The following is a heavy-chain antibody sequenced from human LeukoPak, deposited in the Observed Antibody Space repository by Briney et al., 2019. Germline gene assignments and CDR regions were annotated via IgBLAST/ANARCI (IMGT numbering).Heavy chain of an antibody. D-gene: IGHD3-22*01. V-gene: IGHV4-39*01. CDR2: IYYSGSP. Sequence: SETLSLTCTVSGDSINTNNYYWGWICLPPGKGLEWIGCIYYSGSPYYNPSLMSRVTISIDTSKNQFSLKLSSVTAADTAVYYCARHPGPPPYYVDWGQGTLVTVSS. J-gene: IGHJ4*02. CDR1: GDSINTNNYY. CDR3: ARHPGPPPYYVD.